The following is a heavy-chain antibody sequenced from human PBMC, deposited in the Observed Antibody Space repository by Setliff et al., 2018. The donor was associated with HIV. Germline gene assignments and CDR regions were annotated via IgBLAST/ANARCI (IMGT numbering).Heavy chain of an antibody. J-gene: IGHJ5*02. V-gene: IGHV4-4*07. CDR1: GGSLQGYY. CDR3: VRSIHGGGSEPFDT. Sequence: PSETLSLTCSVSGGSLQGYYWSWIRQPAGKGLQWIGRIYYVGWSKYNPSLEYRVTMSVDTSNNQFSLSLTSVTAADTAVYYCVRSIHGGGSEPFDTWGQGILVTVSS. D-gene: IGHD3-10*01. CDR2: IYYVGWS.